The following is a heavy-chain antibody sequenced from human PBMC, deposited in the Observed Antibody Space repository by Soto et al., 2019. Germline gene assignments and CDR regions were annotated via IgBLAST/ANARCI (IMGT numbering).Heavy chain of an antibody. J-gene: IGHJ4*02. CDR3: ASLPDWGSGKR. D-gene: IGHD3-10*01. Sequence: QLQLQESGPGLVKPSETLSLTCTVSGGSISSSSYYWGWIRQPPGKGLEWIGRIYYSGSTYYNPSLKGRVTISVDTSKNQFSLKLTSVTAADTAVYYCASLPDWGSGKRWGQGTLVTVSS. V-gene: IGHV4-39*01. CDR2: IYYSGST. CDR1: GGSISSSSYY.